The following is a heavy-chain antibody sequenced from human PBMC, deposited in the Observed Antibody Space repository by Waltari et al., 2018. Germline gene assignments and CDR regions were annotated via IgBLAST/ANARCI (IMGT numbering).Heavy chain of an antibody. V-gene: IGHV1-2*02. CDR1: GYTFTGYY. J-gene: IGHJ4*02. CDR2: INPNSDGT. CDR3: AREVSVYYYGSGSEYFDY. Sequence: QVQLVQSGAEVKKPGASVKVSCKASGYTFTGYYMHWVRQAPGQGLEWMGWINPNSDGTNYAQKFQGRVTMTRDTSISTAYMELSRLRSDDTAVYYCAREVSVYYYGSGSEYFDYWGQGTLVTVSS. D-gene: IGHD3-10*01.